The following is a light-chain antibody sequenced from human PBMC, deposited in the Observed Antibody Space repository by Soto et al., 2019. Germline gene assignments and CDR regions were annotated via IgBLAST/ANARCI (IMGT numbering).Light chain of an antibody. Sequence: DIQITQSPSTLSASVGESFMITCRASRSISGWLAWYQQKPGKAPKLLIYRSSTLESGVPSRFSGSGSGTEFTLTISCLQPDDCATYYCQQDYSWWTFGPGTKGEIK. V-gene: IGKV1-5*03. CDR3: QQDYSWWT. J-gene: IGKJ1*01. CDR1: RSISGW. CDR2: RSS.